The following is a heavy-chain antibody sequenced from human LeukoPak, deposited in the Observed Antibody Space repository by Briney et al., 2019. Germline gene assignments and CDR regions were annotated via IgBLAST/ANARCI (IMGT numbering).Heavy chain of an antibody. J-gene: IGHJ4*02. CDR1: GFTFSSYG. CDR2: ISYDGSNK. CDR3: VSQLVHGFGY. Sequence: PGRSLRLSCAASGFTFSSYGMHWVRQAPGKGLEWVALISYDGSNKYYADSVKGRFTISRDNSKNTLYLQMNSLRAEDTAVYYCVSQLVHGFGYWGQGTLVTVSS. D-gene: IGHD6-6*01. V-gene: IGHV3-30*03.